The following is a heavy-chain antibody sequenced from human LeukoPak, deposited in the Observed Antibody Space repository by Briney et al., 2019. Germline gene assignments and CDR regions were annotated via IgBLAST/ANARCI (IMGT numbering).Heavy chain of an antibody. V-gene: IGHV3-33*06. CDR1: GFSFSKYA. D-gene: IGHD6-19*01. CDR2: IWFDGRQT. J-gene: IGHJ4*02. Sequence: GGSLRLSCAASGFSFSKYAMHWVRQAPGKGLEWVAVIWFDGRQTFYADSVKGRLTISRDNSKNTLYLQMTSLRAADTALYYCVKDRTVAGTDARYYFDYWGQGTLVTVSS. CDR3: VKDRTVAGTDARYYFDY.